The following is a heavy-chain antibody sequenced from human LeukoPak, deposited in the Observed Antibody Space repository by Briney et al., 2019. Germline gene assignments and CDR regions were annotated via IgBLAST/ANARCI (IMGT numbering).Heavy chain of an antibody. D-gene: IGHD3-3*01. Sequence: GGSLRLSCAASGFTFSGYEMHWVRQAPGKGLEWVSYISSSGSPIYYADSVKGRFTISTDNSKNTLYLQMNSLRAEDTAVYYCARVMKEWLSPDYWGQGTLVTVSS. CDR3: ARVMKEWLSPDY. CDR1: GFTFSGYE. J-gene: IGHJ4*02. CDR2: ISSSGSPI. V-gene: IGHV3-48*03.